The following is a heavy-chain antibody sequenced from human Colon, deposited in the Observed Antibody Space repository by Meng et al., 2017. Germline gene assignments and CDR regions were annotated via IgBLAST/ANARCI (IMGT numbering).Heavy chain of an antibody. Sequence: GESLKISCATSGFTFSSYWMSWVRQVPGKGLEWVASIKEDGSEKNYVDSVKGRFTISRDNARNSLHLEMNSLGVEDTAVYYCARADGTYCTNGVCYRGAYFFDYWGQGTLVTVSS. D-gene: IGHD2-8*01. CDR1: GFTFSSYW. V-gene: IGHV3-7*01. CDR2: IKEDGSEK. J-gene: IGHJ4*02. CDR3: ARADGTYCTNGVCYRGAYFFDY.